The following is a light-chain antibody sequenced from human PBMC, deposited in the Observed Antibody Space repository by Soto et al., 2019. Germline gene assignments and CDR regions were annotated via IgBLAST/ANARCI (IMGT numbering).Light chain of an antibody. CDR3: TSYTSSTTLV. CDR2: EVS. V-gene: IGLV2-14*01. Sequence: QSVLTQPASVSGSPGQSITISFTGTSSDVGSYNYVSWYQRHPGKAPKLMIYEVSYRPSGVSSRFSGSKSGNTASLTISGLQAEDEADYYCTSYTSSTTLVFGGGTKLTVL. J-gene: IGLJ2*01. CDR1: SSDVGSYNY.